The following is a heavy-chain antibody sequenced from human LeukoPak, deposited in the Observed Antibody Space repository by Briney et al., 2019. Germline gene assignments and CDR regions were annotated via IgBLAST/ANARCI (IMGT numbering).Heavy chain of an antibody. CDR2: INHSGST. CDR1: GGSFSGYY. D-gene: IGHD6-13*01. J-gene: IGHJ4*02. Sequence: PSETLSLTCAVYGGSFSGYYWSWIRQPPGKGLEWIGEINHSGSTNYNPSLKSRVTISVDTSKNQFSLKLSSVTAADTAVYYCARDRAAALNWGQGTLVTVSS. V-gene: IGHV4-34*01. CDR3: ARDRAAALN.